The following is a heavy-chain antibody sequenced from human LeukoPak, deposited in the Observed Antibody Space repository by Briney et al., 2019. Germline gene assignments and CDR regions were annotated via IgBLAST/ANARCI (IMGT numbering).Heavy chain of an antibody. CDR3: VKDLVPAASSRWFDS. CDR1: GFLFSSYA. D-gene: IGHD2-2*01. J-gene: IGHJ5*01. V-gene: IGHV3-33*06. Sequence: GGSLRLSCAASGFLFSSYAMHWVRQSPGKGLDWVAAIWYDESKTYYADSVKGRFSISRDSSENTLYLQMTSLRAEDAAIYYCVKDLVPAASSRWFDSWGQGTLVTVSS. CDR2: IWYDESKT.